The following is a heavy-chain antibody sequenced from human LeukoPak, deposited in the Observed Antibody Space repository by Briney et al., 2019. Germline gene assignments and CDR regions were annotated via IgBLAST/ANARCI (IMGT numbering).Heavy chain of an antibody. Sequence: GGSLRLSCAASGFTFSSYAMSWVRQAPGKGLEWVSYISSSGSTIYYAESVKGRFTISRDNAKNSLYLQMNSLRAGDTAVYYCAKDLSGGDCPDYWGQGTLVTVSS. CDR1: GFTFSSYA. V-gene: IGHV3-48*01. J-gene: IGHJ4*02. CDR2: ISSSGSTI. D-gene: IGHD2-21*02. CDR3: AKDLSGGDCPDY.